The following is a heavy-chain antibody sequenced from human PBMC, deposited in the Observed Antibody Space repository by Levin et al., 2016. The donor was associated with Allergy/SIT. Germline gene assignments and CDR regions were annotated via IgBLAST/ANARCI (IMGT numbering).Heavy chain of an antibody. V-gene: IGHV1-69*01. J-gene: IGHJ6*02. CDR2: IIPIFGTA. D-gene: IGHD2-2*02. Sequence: WVRQAPGQGLEWMGGIIPIFGTANYAQKFQGRVTITADESTSTAYMELSSLRSEDTAVYYCALGYCSSTSCYKVYYYGMDVWGQGTTVTVSS. CDR3: ALGYCSSTSCYKVYYYGMDV.